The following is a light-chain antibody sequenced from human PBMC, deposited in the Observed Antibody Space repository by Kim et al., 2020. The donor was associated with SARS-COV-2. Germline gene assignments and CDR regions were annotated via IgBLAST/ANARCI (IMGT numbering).Light chain of an antibody. V-gene: IGLV3-1*01. CDR3: QAWDSSTWV. J-gene: IGLJ3*02. Sequence: ESPGQPASVTCSGDKLGDKYGCWYQQKPGQSPVLVIDQDSKRPSGIPERFSGSNSGNTATLTISGTQAMDEADYYCQAWDSSTWVFGGGTQLTVL. CDR2: QDS. CDR1: KLGDKY.